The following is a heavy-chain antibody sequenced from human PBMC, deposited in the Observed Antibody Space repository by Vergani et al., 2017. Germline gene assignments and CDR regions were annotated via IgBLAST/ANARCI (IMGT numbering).Heavy chain of an antibody. CDR2: IYHSGST. CDR1: GYSISSGYY. D-gene: IGHD2-15*01. CDR3: ARTDCSGGSCYSGGFDY. J-gene: IGHJ4*02. V-gene: IGHV4-38-2*01. Sequence: QVQLQESGPGLVKPSETLSLTCAVSGYSISSGYYWGWIRQPPGKGLEWIGSIYHSGSTYYNPSLKSRVTISVDTSKNQFSLKLSSVTAADTAVYYCARTDCSGGSCYSGGFDYWGQGTLVTVSS.